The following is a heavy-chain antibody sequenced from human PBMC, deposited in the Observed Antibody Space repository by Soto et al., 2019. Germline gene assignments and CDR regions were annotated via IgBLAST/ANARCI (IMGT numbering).Heavy chain of an antibody. CDR1: GDSVSSPYW. J-gene: IGHJ4*02. D-gene: IGHD6-19*01. CDR2: VFHTGTT. Sequence: QVQLQESGPGLVKPSGTLSLTCAVSGDSVSSPYWWCWVRQAPGKGLEWIGEVFHTGTTSYNPSLRSRVTISMDKSINLFSLDLSSVAAADTAVYYCARSAGWYAVHSWGPGTLVIVSS. V-gene: IGHV4-4*02. CDR3: ARSAGWYAVHS.